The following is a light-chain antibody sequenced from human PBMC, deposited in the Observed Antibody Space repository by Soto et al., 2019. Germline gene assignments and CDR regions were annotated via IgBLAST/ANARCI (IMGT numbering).Light chain of an antibody. CDR3: QQYGSSPQT. Sequence: EIVLTPSPGTLSLSPGERATLSCRASQSVSSSYLAWYQQTPGQAPRLLIYGASSRATGIPDRFSGSGSGTDFTLTISRLEPEDLAVYYCQQYGSSPQTFGQGTKVDIK. V-gene: IGKV3-20*01. CDR2: GAS. CDR1: QSVSSSY. J-gene: IGKJ1*01.